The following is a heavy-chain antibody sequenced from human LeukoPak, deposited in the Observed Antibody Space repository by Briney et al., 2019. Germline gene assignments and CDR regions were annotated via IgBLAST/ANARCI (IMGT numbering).Heavy chain of an antibody. CDR2: ISAYNGNT. D-gene: IGHD6-13*01. J-gene: IGHJ3*02. CDR3: AKSLSSSWYSDAFDI. V-gene: IGHV1-18*01. Sequence: GASVKVSCKASGYTFTSYGISWVRQAPGQGLEWMGWISAYNGNTNYAQKLQGRVTMTTDTSTSTAYMGLRSLRSDDTAVYYCAKSLSSSWYSDAFDIWGQGTMVTVSS. CDR1: GYTFTSYG.